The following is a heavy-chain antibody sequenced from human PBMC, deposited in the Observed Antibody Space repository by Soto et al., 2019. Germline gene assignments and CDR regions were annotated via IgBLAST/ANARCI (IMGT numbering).Heavy chain of an antibody. J-gene: IGHJ3*02. CDR2: IWYDGSNK. CDR1: GFTFSSYG. D-gene: IGHD6-6*01. Sequence: QVQLVESGGGVVQPGRSLRLSCAASGFTFSSYGMHWVRQAPGKGLEWVAVIWYDGSNKYYADSVKGRFTISRGNSKNTLYLQMNSLRAEDTAVYYCARDLSIAALDAFDIWGQGTMVTVSS. V-gene: IGHV3-33*01. CDR3: ARDLSIAALDAFDI.